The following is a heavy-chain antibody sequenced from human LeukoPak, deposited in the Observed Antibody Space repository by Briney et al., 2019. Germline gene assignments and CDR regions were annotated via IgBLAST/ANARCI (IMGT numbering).Heavy chain of an antibody. CDR3: AKVGYSSSWSPLGYYYGMDV. CDR2: INHSGST. J-gene: IGHJ6*02. D-gene: IGHD6-13*01. CDR1: GGSFSGYY. V-gene: IGHV4-34*01. Sequence: SETLSLTCAVYGGSFSGYYWSWIRQPPGKGLEWIGEINHSGSTNCNPSLKSRVTISVDTSKNQFSLKLSSVTAADTAVYYCAKVGYSSSWSPLGYYYGMDVWGQGTTVTVSS.